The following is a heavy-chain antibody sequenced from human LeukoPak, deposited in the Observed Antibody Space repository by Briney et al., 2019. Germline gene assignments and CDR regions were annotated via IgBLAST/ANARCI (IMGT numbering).Heavy chain of an antibody. J-gene: IGHJ4*02. CDR3: ARTGGKYYYDSSGYYGYFDY. CDR2: INPNTGGT. Sequence: ASVKVSCKASGYTFTGYFIHWVRQAPGQGLEWMGWINPNTGGTNYAQKFQGRVTITADKSTSTAYMELSSLRSEDTAVYYCARTGGKYYYDSSGYYGYFDYWGQGTLVTVSS. V-gene: IGHV1-2*02. D-gene: IGHD3-22*01. CDR1: GYTFTGYF.